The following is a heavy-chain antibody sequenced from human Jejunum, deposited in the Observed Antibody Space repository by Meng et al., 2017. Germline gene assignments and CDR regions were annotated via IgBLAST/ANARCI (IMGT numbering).Heavy chain of an antibody. V-gene: IGHV4-4*07. CDR1: GDSIRSYY. CDR3: ARDGYGDNYELDY. CDR2: IYPVGST. Sequence: SETLSLTCTVSGDSIRSYYWSWIRQSAGKGLEWIGRIYPVGSTNYNPSLKSRVTSSLDTAKNQFSLKLKSVTAADTAVYYCARDGYGDNYELDYWGQGTLVTVSS. D-gene: IGHD5-24*01. J-gene: IGHJ4*02.